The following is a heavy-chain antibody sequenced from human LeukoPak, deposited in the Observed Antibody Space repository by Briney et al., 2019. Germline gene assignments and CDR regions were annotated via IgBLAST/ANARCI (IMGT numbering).Heavy chain of an antibody. CDR3: AKAPRRIAVAGTTVWVY. D-gene: IGHD6-19*01. CDR1: GFTFSSYA. J-gene: IGHJ4*02. CDR2: ISGSGGST. Sequence: PGGSLRLSCAASGFTFSSYAMSGVRQAPGKGLEWVSAISGSGGSTYYADSVKGRFTISRDNSKNTLYLQMNSLRAEDTAVYYCAKAPRRIAVAGTTVWVYWGQGTLVTVSS. V-gene: IGHV3-23*01.